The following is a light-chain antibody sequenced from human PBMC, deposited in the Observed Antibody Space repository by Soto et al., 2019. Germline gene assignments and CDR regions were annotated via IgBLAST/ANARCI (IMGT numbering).Light chain of an antibody. CDR3: CSYGGGDTPLL. Sequence: QSVLTQPRSVSGSPGQSVTISCTGTSSDVGGYNYVSWYQQHPGQAPKLMIYDVTKRPSGVPDRFSGSKSGNTASLSISGLQAEDAADYYCCSYGGGDTPLLFVGGTTLTVI. CDR2: DVT. CDR1: SSDVGGYNY. V-gene: IGLV2-11*01. J-gene: IGLJ2*01.